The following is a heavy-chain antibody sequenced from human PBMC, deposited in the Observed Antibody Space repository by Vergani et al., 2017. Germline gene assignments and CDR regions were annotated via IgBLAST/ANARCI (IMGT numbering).Heavy chain of an antibody. D-gene: IGHD2-8*01. V-gene: IGHV3-23*04. CDR1: GFTFSSYW. CDR3: AKAPTVMVYAIYDY. Sequence: EVQLVESGGGLGQPGGSLRLSCAASGFTFSSYWMHWVRQAPGKGLVWVSAISGSGGSTYYADSVKGRFTISRDNSKNTLYLQMNSLRAEDTAVYYCAKAPTVMVYAIYDYWGQGTLVTVSS. CDR2: ISGSGGST. J-gene: IGHJ4*02.